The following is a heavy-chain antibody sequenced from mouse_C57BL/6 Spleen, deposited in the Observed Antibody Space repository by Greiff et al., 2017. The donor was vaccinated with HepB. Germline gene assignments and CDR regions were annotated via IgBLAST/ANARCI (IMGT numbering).Heavy chain of an antibody. D-gene: IGHD2-3*01. CDR1: GYTFTDYN. V-gene: IGHV1-18*01. Sequence: EVKLQQSGPELVKPGASVKIPCKASGYTFTDYNMDWVKQSHGKSLEWIGDINPNNGGTIYNQKFKGKATLTVDKSSSTAYMELRSLTSEDTAVYYCARYLYDYWYFDVWGTGTTVTVSS. J-gene: IGHJ1*03. CDR3: ARYLYDYWYFDV. CDR2: INPNNGGT.